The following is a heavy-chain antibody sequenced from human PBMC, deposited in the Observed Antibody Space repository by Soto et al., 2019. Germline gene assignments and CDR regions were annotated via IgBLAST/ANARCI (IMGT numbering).Heavy chain of an antibody. Sequence: QVQLVQSGAEVKKPGASVKVSCKASGYTFTGYYMHWVRQAPGQGLEWMGWINPNSGGTNYAQKFQGWVTMTRDTSISTAYMELSRLRSDDTAVYYCARGGDLYCSGGSCYSWFDPWGQGTLATVSS. D-gene: IGHD2-15*01. V-gene: IGHV1-2*04. J-gene: IGHJ5*02. CDR2: INPNSGGT. CDR3: ARGGDLYCSGGSCYSWFDP. CDR1: GYTFTGYY.